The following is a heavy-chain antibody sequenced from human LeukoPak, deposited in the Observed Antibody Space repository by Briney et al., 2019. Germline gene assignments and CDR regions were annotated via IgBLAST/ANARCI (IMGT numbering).Heavy chain of an antibody. CDR3: TTDTGYDFWYYFDY. D-gene: IGHD3-3*01. CDR1: VFTFSNAW. Sequence: PGGSLRLSCAASVFTFSNAWMRWVRQAPGRGLEWVGRIKSKSDGGTTDYAARVKGRFTISRDDSKNSLYLQMNSLKTEDTAVYYCTTDTGYDFWYYFDYWGQGTLVTVSS. CDR2: IKSKSDGGTT. J-gene: IGHJ4*02. V-gene: IGHV3-15*01.